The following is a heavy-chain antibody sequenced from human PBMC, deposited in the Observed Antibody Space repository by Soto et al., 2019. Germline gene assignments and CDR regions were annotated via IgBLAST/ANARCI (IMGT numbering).Heavy chain of an antibody. V-gene: IGHV3-74*01. Sequence: EVQLVESGGGLVQPGGSLRLSCAASGFTFSSYWMHWVRQTPGKGPVWVSRIHSGGSSTNYADSVKGRFTISRDNAKNTLYLQMNSLRAEDTAVYYCARGLSGYYGFDYWGQGTLVTVSS. CDR1: GFTFSSYW. D-gene: IGHD5-12*01. CDR3: ARGLSGYYGFDY. J-gene: IGHJ4*02. CDR2: IHSGGSST.